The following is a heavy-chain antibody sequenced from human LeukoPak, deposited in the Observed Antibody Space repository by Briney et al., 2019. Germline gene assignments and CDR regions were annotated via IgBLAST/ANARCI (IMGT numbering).Heavy chain of an antibody. J-gene: IGHJ4*02. CDR3: ARGRKGYDISTGYYTFDY. D-gene: IGHD3-9*01. CDR1: GGTFSSYA. V-gene: IGHV1-69*13. CDR2: IIPIFGTA. Sequence: ASVKVSCKASGGTFSSYAISWVRQAPGQGLEWMGGIIPIFGTANYAQKFQGRVTITADESTSTAYMELSSLRSEDTAVYYCARGRKGYDISTGYYTFDYWGQGTLVTVSS.